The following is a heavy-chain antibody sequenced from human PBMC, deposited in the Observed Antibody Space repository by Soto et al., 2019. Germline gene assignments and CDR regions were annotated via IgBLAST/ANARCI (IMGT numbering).Heavy chain of an antibody. J-gene: IGHJ5*02. CDR2: IIPIFGTA. Sequence: SVKVSCKASGYTFTSYAISWVRQAPGQGLEWMGGIIPIFGTANYAQKFQGRVTITADESTSTAYMELSSLRSEDTAVYYCARVGEVTVAGTKRWFDPWGQGTLVTVSS. D-gene: IGHD6-19*01. V-gene: IGHV1-69*13. CDR3: ARVGEVTVAGTKRWFDP. CDR1: GYTFTSYA.